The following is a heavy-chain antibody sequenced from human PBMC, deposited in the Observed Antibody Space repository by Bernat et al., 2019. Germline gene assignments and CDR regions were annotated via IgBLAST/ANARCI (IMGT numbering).Heavy chain of an antibody. V-gene: IGHV4-39*01. CDR2: IYYSGST. CDR1: GGSISSSSNY. J-gene: IGHJ6*02. Sequence: QLQLQESGPGLVKPSETLSLTCTVSGGSISSSSNYWGWIRQPPGKGLEWIGSIYYSGSTYYNPSLKSRVTISVDTSKNQFSLKLSSVTAADTAVYYCARHEYYDFWSGYGMDVWGQGTTVTVSS. D-gene: IGHD3-3*01. CDR3: ARHEYYDFWSGYGMDV.